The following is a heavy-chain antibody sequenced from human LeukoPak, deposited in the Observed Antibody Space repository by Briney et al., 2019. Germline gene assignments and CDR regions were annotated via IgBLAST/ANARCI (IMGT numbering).Heavy chain of an antibody. CDR1: GFTFKNYS. Sequence: GGSLRLSCATSGFTFKNYSMTWVRQAPGKGLEWVSSISSRSTYMYYAGSVKGRFTISRDNAKNSLYLQMSSLRAEDTALYYCAREYYYDSSDYATFNFDHWGQGTLVTVSS. CDR2: ISSRSTYM. V-gene: IGHV3-21*01. J-gene: IGHJ4*02. CDR3: AREYYYDSSDYATFNFDH. D-gene: IGHD3-22*01.